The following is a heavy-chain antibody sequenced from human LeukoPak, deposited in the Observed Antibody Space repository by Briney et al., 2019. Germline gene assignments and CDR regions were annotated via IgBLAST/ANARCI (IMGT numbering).Heavy chain of an antibody. J-gene: IGHJ5*01. CDR2: ISYDGSNK. Sequence: GGSLRLSCAASGFTFSSYGMHWVRQAPAKGLEWVAVISYDGSNKYYADSVKGRFTISRDNSKNTLYLQMNSLRAEDTAVYYCASGGIQLWFDYWGQGTLVTVSS. V-gene: IGHV3-30*03. D-gene: IGHD5-18*01. CDR1: GFTFSSYG. CDR3: ASGGIQLWFDY.